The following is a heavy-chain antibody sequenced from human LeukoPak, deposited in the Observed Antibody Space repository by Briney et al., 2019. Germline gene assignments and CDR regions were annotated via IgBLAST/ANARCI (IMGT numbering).Heavy chain of an antibody. J-gene: IGHJ4*02. V-gene: IGHV4-4*07. Sequence: SPSETLSLTCTVSGGSISSYYWSWIRQPAGKGLEWIGRIYTSGSTNYNPSLKSRVTMSVDTSKNQFSLKLSSVTAADTAVYYCARWERGSPRPYLDYWGQGTLVTVSS. CDR1: GGSISSYY. CDR3: ARWERGSPRPYLDY. CDR2: IYTSGST. D-gene: IGHD1-26*01.